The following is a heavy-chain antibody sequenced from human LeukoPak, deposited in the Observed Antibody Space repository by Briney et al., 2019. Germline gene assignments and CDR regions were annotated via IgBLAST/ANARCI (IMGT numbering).Heavy chain of an antibody. CDR2: VSWDGTVT. CDR1: GFTFDDYA. V-gene: IGHV3-43*01. D-gene: IGHD3-10*01. CDR3: AKGGVTIITKKDYLEY. Sequence: GGSLRLSCAASGFTFDDYAMHWVRQVPGRGLEWVSLVSWDGTVTYYRDSVEGRFTISRDNSKNFLYLQMNSLKSEDAGFYFCAKGGVTIITKKDYLEYWGPGTLVTVSS. J-gene: IGHJ4*02.